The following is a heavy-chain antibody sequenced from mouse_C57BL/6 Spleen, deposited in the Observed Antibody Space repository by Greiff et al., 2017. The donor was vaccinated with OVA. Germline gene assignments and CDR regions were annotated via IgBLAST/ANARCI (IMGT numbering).Heavy chain of an antibody. D-gene: IGHD1-1*01. CDR3: ARDYYGSRGAFDY. CDR1: GYTFTSYW. J-gene: IGHJ2*01. CDR2: IDPSDSYT. V-gene: IGHV1-59*01. Sequence: VQLQQPGAELVRPGTSVKLSCKASGYTFTSYWMHWVKQRPGQGLEWIGVIDPSDSYTNYNQKFKGKATLTVDTSSSTAYMQLSSLTSEDSAVYYCARDYYGSRGAFDYWGQGTTLTVSS.